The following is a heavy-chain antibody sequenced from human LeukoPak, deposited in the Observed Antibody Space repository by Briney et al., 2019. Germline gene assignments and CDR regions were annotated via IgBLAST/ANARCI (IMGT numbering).Heavy chain of an antibody. CDR3: VKGLGQSSNY. Sequence: GGSLRLSCAGSEFTFNNYAMYWVRQTPGKGLEWVAAISGTGGTTYYADSVKGRFTISRDTSKNTLYLQMNSLRAEDTAVYYCVKGLGQSSNYWGQGTLVTVSS. CDR1: EFTFNNYA. J-gene: IGHJ4*02. V-gene: IGHV3-23*01. CDR2: ISGTGGTT. D-gene: IGHD2-8*01.